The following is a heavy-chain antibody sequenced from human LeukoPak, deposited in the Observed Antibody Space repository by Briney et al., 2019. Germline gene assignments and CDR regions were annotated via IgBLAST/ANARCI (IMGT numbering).Heavy chain of an antibody. V-gene: IGHV4-39*07. CDR3: ARDANRDGYHFDY. CDR1: GGSISSSSYY. CDR2: IYYSGST. D-gene: IGHD5-24*01. J-gene: IGHJ4*02. Sequence: SETLSPTRTVSGGSISSSSYYWGWIRQPPGKGLEWIGSIYYSGSTYYNPSLKGRVTISVDTSKNQFSLKLSSVTAADTAVYYCARDANRDGYHFDYWGQGTLVTVSS.